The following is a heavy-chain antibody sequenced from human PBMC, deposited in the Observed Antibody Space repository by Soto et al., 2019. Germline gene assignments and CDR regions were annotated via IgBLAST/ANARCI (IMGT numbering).Heavy chain of an antibody. Sequence: EVQLLESGGGLVQPGGSLRLSCAASGFTFSSYAMSWVRQAPGKGPEWVSAISGSGGSTYYADSVKGRFTISRDNSKNTLYLQMNSLRAEDTAVYYCAKDYPPHSYSSGWSPYYYYGMDVWGQGTTVTVSS. J-gene: IGHJ6*02. V-gene: IGHV3-23*01. CDR2: ISGSGGST. CDR1: GFTFSSYA. D-gene: IGHD6-19*01. CDR3: AKDYPPHSYSSGWSPYYYYGMDV.